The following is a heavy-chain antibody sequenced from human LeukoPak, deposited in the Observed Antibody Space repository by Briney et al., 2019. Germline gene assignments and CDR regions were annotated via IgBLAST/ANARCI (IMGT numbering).Heavy chain of an antibody. J-gene: IGHJ5*02. CDR1: GYTFTYYH. V-gene: IGHV1-2*02. CDR3: ARDYTVVQGVVDP. CDR2: ISPNSGDT. Sequence: ASVKVSCKASGYTFTYYHIYWVRQAPGQGLEWMGWISPNSGDTNYAQQFQGRVTMTRDTSINTADMDLNRLSFDDTAVYFCARDYTVVQGVVDPWGQGTLVTISS. D-gene: IGHD2-2*01.